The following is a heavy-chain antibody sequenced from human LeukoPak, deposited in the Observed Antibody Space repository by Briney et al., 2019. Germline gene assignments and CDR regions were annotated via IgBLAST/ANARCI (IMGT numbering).Heavy chain of an antibody. CDR1: GGSFSGYY. D-gene: IGHD1-1*01. CDR2: IDHSGST. CDR3: GRVNWLLEY. V-gene: IGHV4-34*01. Sequence: SETLSLTCAVYGGSFSGYYWSWIRRPPGKGLEWIGEIDHSGSTNYNPPLKSRVTISVDTSKNQFSLKLSSVTAADTAVYYCGRVNWLLEYWGQGTLVTVSS. J-gene: IGHJ4*02.